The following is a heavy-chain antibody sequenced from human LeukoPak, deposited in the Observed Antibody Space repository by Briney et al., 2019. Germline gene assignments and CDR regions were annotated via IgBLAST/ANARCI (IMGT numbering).Heavy chain of an antibody. CDR1: GFTFDTYG. CDR2: ISGSGNYM. Sequence: GGSLRLSCAASGFTFDTYGMSWVSQAPGKGLEWVSSISGSGNYMYYKDSVKGRFTISRDNSKNTLLLQMTSLRAEDSAVYYCAKGGHPAVVTTRFDSWGQGTLVTVSS. CDR3: AKGGHPAVVTTRFDS. J-gene: IGHJ5*01. V-gene: IGHV3-23*01. D-gene: IGHD2-21*02.